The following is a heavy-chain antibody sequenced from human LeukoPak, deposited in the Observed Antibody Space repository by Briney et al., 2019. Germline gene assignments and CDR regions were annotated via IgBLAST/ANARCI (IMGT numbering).Heavy chain of an antibody. V-gene: IGHV3-23*01. J-gene: IGHJ6*04. Sequence: GGSLRLSCAVSGFTFGSYSMSWVRQSPGKGLEWVSGISGSGGTTYYSDSVKGRFTISRDNAKNSLYLQMNSLRAEDTAVYYCAELGITMIGGVWGKGTTVTISS. CDR2: ISGSGGTT. CDR1: GFTFGSYS. D-gene: IGHD3-10*02. CDR3: AELGITMIGGV.